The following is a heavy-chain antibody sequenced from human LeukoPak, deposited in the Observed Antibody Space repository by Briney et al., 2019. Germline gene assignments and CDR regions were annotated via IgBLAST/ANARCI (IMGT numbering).Heavy chain of an antibody. D-gene: IGHD3-22*01. CDR1: GYTFIGYY. CDR3: AREDYDTSGYRF. Sequence: ASMKVSCKTTGYTFIGYYIHWVRQAPGQGLEWMGWINPNTGGTNYAQKFQGRVTMTRDTSISTASMELSNLRSDDTAVYYCAREDYDTSGYRFWGQGTLVTVSS. CDR2: INPNTGGT. V-gene: IGHV1-2*02. J-gene: IGHJ4*02.